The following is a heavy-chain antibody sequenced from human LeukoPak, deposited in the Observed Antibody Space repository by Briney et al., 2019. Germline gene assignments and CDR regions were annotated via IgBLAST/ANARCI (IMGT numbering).Heavy chain of an antibody. V-gene: IGHV3-23*01. CDR3: AKRGHCSATCTYDY. Sequence: GGSLRLSCAASGLTFSNFAIHWVRQAPGKGLEWVSIVNGDGVNTYYADSVKGRFTISRDNSKNTVYLQMNSLRAEDTAVYYCAKRGHCSATCTYDYWGQGTLVTVSS. CDR1: GLTFSNFA. J-gene: IGHJ4*02. D-gene: IGHD2-15*01. CDR2: VNGDGVNT.